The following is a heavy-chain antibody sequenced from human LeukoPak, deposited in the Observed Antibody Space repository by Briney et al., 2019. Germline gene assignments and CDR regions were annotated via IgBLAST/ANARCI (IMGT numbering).Heavy chain of an antibody. Sequence: SETLSLTCDVYGGSFRGYYWSWIRQPPGKGLEWIGEINHSGNTNYNPSLKSRVTMSVDTSKKQFSLKLSSVTAADTAFYYCARRVVVPAAMVRDFHYYMDVWGKGTMVAVS. CDR1: GGSFRGYY. D-gene: IGHD2-2*01. CDR2: INHSGNT. V-gene: IGHV4-34*01. J-gene: IGHJ6*03. CDR3: ARRVVVPAAMVRDFHYYMDV.